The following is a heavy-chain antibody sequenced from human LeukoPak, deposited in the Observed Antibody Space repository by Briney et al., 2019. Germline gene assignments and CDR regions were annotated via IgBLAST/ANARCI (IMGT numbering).Heavy chain of an antibody. V-gene: IGHV4-39*01. CDR3: ASEKVRGNYGMDV. Sequence: SETLSLTCTVSGGSISSSSYYWGWIRQPPGKGLEWIGSIYYSGSTYYNPSLKSRVTISVDTSKNQFSLKLSSVTAADTAVYYCASEKVRGNYGMDVWGQGTTVTVSS. CDR1: GGSISSSSYY. D-gene: IGHD3-10*01. J-gene: IGHJ6*02. CDR2: IYYSGST.